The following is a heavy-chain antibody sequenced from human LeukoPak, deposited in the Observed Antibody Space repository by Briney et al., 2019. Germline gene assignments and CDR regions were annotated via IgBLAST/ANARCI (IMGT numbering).Heavy chain of an antibody. CDR2: FHPENGET. V-gene: IGHV1-24*01. Sequence: ASVKVSCKVSGYTLTELSIHWVRQPPGKGLQWMGGFHPENGETISAQKFQGRITVTEDTSTDTAYMELSGLTSDDTAVFYCAAMGPDTGSEETTVFDYWGQGTLVTVSS. J-gene: IGHJ4*02. CDR3: AAMGPDTGSEETTVFDY. CDR1: GYTLTELS. D-gene: IGHD4-11*01.